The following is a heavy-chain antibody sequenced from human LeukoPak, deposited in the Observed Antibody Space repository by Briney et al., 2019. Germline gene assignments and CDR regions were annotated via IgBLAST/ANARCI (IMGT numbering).Heavy chain of an antibody. CDR2: IYSGGST. V-gene: IGHV3-66*01. J-gene: IGHJ5*02. Sequence: GGSLRLSCAASGFTFSSFAMSWVRQAPGKGLEWVSVIYSGGSTYYADSVKGGFTISRDNSKNTLYLQMNSLRAEDTAVYYCATGPYSSSSLSTWGQGTLVTVSS. CDR3: ATGPYSSSSLST. CDR1: GFTFSSFA. D-gene: IGHD6-6*01.